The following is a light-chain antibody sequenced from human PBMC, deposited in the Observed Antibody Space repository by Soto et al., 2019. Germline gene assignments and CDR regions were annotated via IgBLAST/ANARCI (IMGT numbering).Light chain of an antibody. V-gene: IGKV3-20*01. CDR3: QQYGSSPRT. J-gene: IGKJ1*01. CDR2: DAS. Sequence: IVLTQSPSALSLSPGERATLSCRASQSVIRYLAWYQQRPGQAPRLLIYDASYRATGIPARFSGSGSGTDFTLTISRLEPEDFAVYYCQQYGSSPRTFGQGTKVDI. CDR1: QSVIRY.